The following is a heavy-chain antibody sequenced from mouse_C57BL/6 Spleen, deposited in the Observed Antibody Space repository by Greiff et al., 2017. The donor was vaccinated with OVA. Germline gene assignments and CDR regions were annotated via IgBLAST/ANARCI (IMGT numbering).Heavy chain of an antibody. Sequence: VQLQQSGPELVKPGASVKISCKASGYAFSSSWMNWVKQRPGQGLEWIGNINPSNGGTNYNEKFKSKATLTVVKSSSTAYMQLSSLTSEDSAVYYCAISTAQVYFDYWGQGTTLTVSS. CDR2: INPSNGGT. CDR3: AISTAQVYFDY. V-gene: IGHV1-53*01. D-gene: IGHD3-2*02. J-gene: IGHJ2*01. CDR1: GYAFSSSW.